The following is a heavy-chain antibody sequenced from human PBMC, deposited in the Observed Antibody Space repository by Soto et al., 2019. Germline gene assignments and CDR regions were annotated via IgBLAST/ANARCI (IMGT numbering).Heavy chain of an antibody. CDR2: MSSDGSST. Sequence: EVQLVESGGDLVQPGGSLRLSCAASGFTFSTYWMHWVRQVPGKGPEWVSRMSSDGSSTAYADSVRGRFIISRDNAKNTLYLQMNSLRVDDTAVYYCARGTVREHDFGDHWGLGTLVAVSS. CDR1: GFTFSTYW. CDR3: ARGTVREHDFGDH. V-gene: IGHV3-74*01. J-gene: IGHJ4*02. D-gene: IGHD4-17*01.